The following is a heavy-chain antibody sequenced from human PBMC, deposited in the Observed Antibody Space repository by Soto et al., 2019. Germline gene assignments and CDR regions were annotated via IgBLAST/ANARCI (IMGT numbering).Heavy chain of an antibody. J-gene: IGHJ4*02. D-gene: IGHD3-22*01. CDR3: AREIYYDYDSSGFDH. V-gene: IGHV3-74*01. CDR2: INGDGSFT. Sequence: PGGSLRLSCAASAFTFKNHWMHWVRQVPGKGPVWVSRINGDGSFTSYADAVKGRFTISRDNAKNTLSLQMNSLRAEDTAVYYCAREIYYDYDSSGFDHWGQGTLVTVSS. CDR1: AFTFKNHW.